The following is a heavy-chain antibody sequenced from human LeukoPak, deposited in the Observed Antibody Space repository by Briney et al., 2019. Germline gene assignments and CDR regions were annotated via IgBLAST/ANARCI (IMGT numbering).Heavy chain of an antibody. D-gene: IGHD3-10*01. CDR1: GYTFTGYY. V-gene: IGHV1-2*02. J-gene: IGHJ4*02. CDR2: INPNSGGT. CDR3: AREAANMVRGVMGK. Sequence: ASVKVSCKASGYTFTGYYMHWVRQAPGQGLEWMGWINPNSGGTNYPQKFQGRVTMTRDTSISTAYMELSRLKSDDTAVYYCAREAANMVRGVMGKWGQGTLVTVSS.